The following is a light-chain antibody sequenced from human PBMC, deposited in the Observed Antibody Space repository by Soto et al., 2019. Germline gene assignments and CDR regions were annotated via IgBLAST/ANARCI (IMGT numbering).Light chain of an antibody. CDR2: STN. V-gene: IGLV8-61*01. CDR1: SGSVSTDYH. J-gene: IGLJ2*01. CDR3: VLYLGSGISV. Sequence: QTVVTQEPSFSVSPGGTVTLTCGLSSGSVSTDYHPSWYQQTPGQAPRTLIYSTNTRSSGVPDRFSGSILGNKAALTITGAQADDESDYYCVLYLGSGISVFGGGTKLTVL.